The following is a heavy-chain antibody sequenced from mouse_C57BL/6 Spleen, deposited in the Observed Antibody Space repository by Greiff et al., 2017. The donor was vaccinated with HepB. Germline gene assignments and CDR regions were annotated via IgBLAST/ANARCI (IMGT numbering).Heavy chain of an antibody. CDR2: IYPGDGDT. CDR1: GYAFSSYW. D-gene: IGHD1-3*01. V-gene: IGHV1-80*01. J-gene: IGHJ4*01. Sequence: QVQLQQSGAELVKPGASVKISCKASGYAFSSYWMNWVKQRPGKGLEWIGQIYPGDGDTNYNGKFKGKATLTADKSSSTAYMQLSSLTSEDSAVYFCARSLTNSYAMDYWGQGTSVTVSS. CDR3: ARSLTNSYAMDY.